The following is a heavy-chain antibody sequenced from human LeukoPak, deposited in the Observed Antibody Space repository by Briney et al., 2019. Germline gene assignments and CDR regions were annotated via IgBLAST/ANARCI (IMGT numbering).Heavy chain of an antibody. CDR3: ARDRSPGWFGP. CDR1: GFTFSSYW. CDR2: IKQDGSEK. Sequence: GGSLRLTCAASGFTFSSYWMSWVRQAPGKGLEWVANIKQDGSEKYYVDSVKGRFTISRDNSKNTLYLQMNSLRAEDTAVYYCARDRSPGWFGPWGQGTLVTVSS. J-gene: IGHJ5*02. V-gene: IGHV3-7*01.